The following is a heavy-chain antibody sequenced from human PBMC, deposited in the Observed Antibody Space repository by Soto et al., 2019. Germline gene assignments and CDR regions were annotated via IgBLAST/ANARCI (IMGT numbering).Heavy chain of an antibody. D-gene: IGHD3-16*01. Sequence: QVQLVQSGAEVKKTGSSVKVSCKSSGGTYSPYTINWVRQAPGQGLEWLGRILAFLCVTNYGLKFQARVTITADKATNTVYMDLRGLRFEDTAVYCCARVWVSSVSTWAFVGLWGRGTLVTVSS. V-gene: IGHV1-69*02. CDR2: ILAFLCVT. CDR1: GGTYSPYT. J-gene: IGHJ4*02. CDR3: ARVWVSSVSTWAFVGL.